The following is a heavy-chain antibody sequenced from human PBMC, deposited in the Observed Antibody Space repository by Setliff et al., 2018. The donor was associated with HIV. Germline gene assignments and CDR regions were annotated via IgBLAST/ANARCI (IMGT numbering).Heavy chain of an antibody. CDR1: GGSIINYF. V-gene: IGHV4-59*12. Sequence: SETLSLTCSVTGGSIINYFWGWIRMPPGKGLEWIGYIYYSGSTDYNPSLKSRVTISVDTSKNQFSLNLSSVTAADTAVYYCARYDYGDFDYWGQGTPVTVSS. CDR2: IYYSGST. J-gene: IGHJ4*02. D-gene: IGHD4-17*01. CDR3: ARYDYGDFDY.